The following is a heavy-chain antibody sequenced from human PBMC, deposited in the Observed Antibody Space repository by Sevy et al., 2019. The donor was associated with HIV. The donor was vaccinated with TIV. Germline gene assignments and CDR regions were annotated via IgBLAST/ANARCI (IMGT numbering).Heavy chain of an antibody. V-gene: IGHV3-7*03. Sequence: GGSLRLSCAAFGFDFRNSWMAWVSQTPGKGLEFLADIKQDGYETYYVDSVKGRFTISRDNAKNSLHLQMNSLRAEDTAIYFCVRDKEVGASILDYWGQGTPVTVSS. D-gene: IGHD1-26*01. J-gene: IGHJ4*02. CDR1: GFDFRNSW. CDR3: VRDKEVGASILDY. CDR2: IKQDGYET.